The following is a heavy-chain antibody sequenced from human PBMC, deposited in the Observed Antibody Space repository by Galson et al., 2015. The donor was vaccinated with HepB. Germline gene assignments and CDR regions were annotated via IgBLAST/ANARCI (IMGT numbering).Heavy chain of an antibody. V-gene: IGHV3-30*18. J-gene: IGHJ4*02. CDR3: AKGHPLVGARKEFDY. CDR2: ISYDGSNK. D-gene: IGHD1-26*01. Sequence: SLRLSCAASGFTFSSYGMHWVRQAPGKGLEWVAVISYDGSNKYYADSVKGRFTIFRDNSKNTLYLQMNSLRAEDTAVYYCAKGHPLVGARKEFDYWGQGTLVTVSS. CDR1: GFTFSSYG.